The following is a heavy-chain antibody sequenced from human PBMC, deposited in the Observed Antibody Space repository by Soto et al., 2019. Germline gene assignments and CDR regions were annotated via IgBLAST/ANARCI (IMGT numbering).Heavy chain of an antibody. J-gene: IGHJ6*02. CDR1: GYAFINST. CDR2: INGGSGHT. D-gene: IGHD2-8*01. CDR3: ARGDSTDCSNGVCSFFYNHDMDV. V-gene: IGHV1-3*01. Sequence: KVSCKTSGYAFINSTIHWVRQAPGQSLEWMGWINGGSGHTRYSQKFEGRVTITKDTSASSAYMELTRLTSDDTAIYYCARGDSTDCSNGVCSFFYNHDMDVWGQGTTVTVSS.